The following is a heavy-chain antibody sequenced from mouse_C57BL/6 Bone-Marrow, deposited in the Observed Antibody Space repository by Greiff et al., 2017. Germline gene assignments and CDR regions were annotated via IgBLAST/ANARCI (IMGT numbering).Heavy chain of an antibody. CDR1: GYTFTSYG. Sequence: VQLQQSGAELARPGASVKLSCKASGYTFTSYGISWVKQRTGQGLEWIGEIYPRSGNTYYNEKFKGKATLTADKSSSTAYMELRSLTSEDSAVYFCAREGLLRIIYYYAMDYWGQGTSVTVSS. V-gene: IGHV1-81*01. CDR3: AREGLLRIIYYYAMDY. J-gene: IGHJ4*01. D-gene: IGHD1-1*01. CDR2: IYPRSGNT.